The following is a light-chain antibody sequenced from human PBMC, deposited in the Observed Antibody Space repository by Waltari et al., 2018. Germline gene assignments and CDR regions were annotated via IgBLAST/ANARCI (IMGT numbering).Light chain of an antibody. J-gene: IGLJ1*01. CDR3: SSYTTSSTLYV. V-gene: IGLV2-14*01. Sequence: QSALTQPASVSGSPGQSITISCTGTSSDVGAYNYNYVSWYQQHPGKAPKLMIYECNNRPSGVSNRFYGSKSGNTASLTISGLQAEDEADYYCSSYTTSSTLYVFGTGTKVTVL. CDR1: SSDVGAYNYNY. CDR2: ECN.